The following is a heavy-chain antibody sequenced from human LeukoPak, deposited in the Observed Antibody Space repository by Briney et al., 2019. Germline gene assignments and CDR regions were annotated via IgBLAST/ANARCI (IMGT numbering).Heavy chain of an antibody. CDR2: INPNSGGT. D-gene: IGHD6-19*01. Sequence: ASVKVSCKASGYTFTGYYMHWVRQAPGQGLEWMGRINPNSGGTHYAQKFQGRVTMTRDTSISTAYMELSRLRSDDPAVYYCTPGYSSGWIDYWGQGTLVTVS. CDR1: GYTFTGYY. V-gene: IGHV1-2*06. CDR3: TPGYSSGWIDY. J-gene: IGHJ4*02.